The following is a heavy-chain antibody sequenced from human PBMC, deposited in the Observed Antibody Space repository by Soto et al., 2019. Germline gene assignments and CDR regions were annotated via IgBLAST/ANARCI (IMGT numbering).Heavy chain of an antibody. Sequence: QVQLVESGGGVVQPGRSLRLSCAASGFTFSSYGMHWVRQAPGKGLEWVAVIWYDGSNKYYADSVKGRFTISRDNSKNTLYLQMNSLRAEDTAVYYCARSPGPTAILDYWGQGTLVTVSS. CDR3: ARSPGPTAILDY. CDR2: IWYDGSNK. D-gene: IGHD2-21*02. V-gene: IGHV3-33*01. CDR1: GFTFSSYG. J-gene: IGHJ4*02.